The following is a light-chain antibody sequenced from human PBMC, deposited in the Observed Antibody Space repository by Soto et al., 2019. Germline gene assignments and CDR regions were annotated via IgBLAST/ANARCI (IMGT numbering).Light chain of an antibody. CDR1: QSISDW. Sequence: DIQMTQSPSTLSASVGDRVSITCRASQSISDWLAWYQQKPGKAPKLLIYRASTLESGVPSRFSGSGSGTEFTLTISSLQPDDFATYYCQQYNDFPGTFGQGTKVDI. V-gene: IGKV1-5*03. CDR2: RAS. J-gene: IGKJ1*01. CDR3: QQYNDFPGT.